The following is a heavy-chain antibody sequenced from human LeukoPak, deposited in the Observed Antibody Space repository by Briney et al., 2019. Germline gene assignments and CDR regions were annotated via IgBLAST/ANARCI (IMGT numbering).Heavy chain of an antibody. CDR1: GFTFSSYA. V-gene: IGHV3-30-3*01. CDR3: AKVSKYGDYSY. Sequence: GGSLRLSCAASGFTFSSYAMHWVRQAPGKGLEWVAVISYDGSNKYYADSVKGRFTISRDNSKNTLYLQMNSLRAEDTAVYYCAKVSKYGDYSYWGQGTLVTVSS. D-gene: IGHD4-17*01. CDR2: ISYDGSNK. J-gene: IGHJ4*02.